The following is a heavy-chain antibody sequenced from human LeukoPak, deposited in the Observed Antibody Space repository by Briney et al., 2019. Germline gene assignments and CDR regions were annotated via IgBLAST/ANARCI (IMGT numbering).Heavy chain of an antibody. D-gene: IGHD3-22*01. V-gene: IGHV3-23*01. CDR2: IYENGGTT. CDR1: GFTFRSHA. Sequence: PGGSLRLSCVGSGFTFRSHAMSWVRQAPEKGLEFVSGIYENGGTTYYADSVKGRFTISRDNAKNSLYLQMNSLRAEDTAVYYCARDYYDSSGCTFDYWGQGTLVTVSS. J-gene: IGHJ4*02. CDR3: ARDYYDSSGCTFDY.